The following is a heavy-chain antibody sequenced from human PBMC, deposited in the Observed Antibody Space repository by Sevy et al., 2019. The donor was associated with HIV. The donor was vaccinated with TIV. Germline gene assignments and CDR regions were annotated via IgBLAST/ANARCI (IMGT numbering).Heavy chain of an antibody. CDR2: MNPNSGNT. CDR1: GYTFTSYD. Sequence: ASVKVSCKASGYTFTSYDINWVRQATGQGLEWMGWMNPNSGNTGYAQKFQGRVTMTRNTSISTAYMELSSLRSEDMAVYYCAIFGYSGYDYAFDYWGQGTLVTVSS. J-gene: IGHJ4*02. CDR3: AIFGYSGYDYAFDY. D-gene: IGHD5-12*01. V-gene: IGHV1-8*01.